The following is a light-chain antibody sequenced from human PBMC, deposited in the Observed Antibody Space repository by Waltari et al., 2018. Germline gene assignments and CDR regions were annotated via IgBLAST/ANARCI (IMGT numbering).Light chain of an antibody. J-gene: IGLJ2*01. CDR3: SSYAGSNFVV. V-gene: IGLV2-8*01. Sequence: QSALAQPPSASGSPGQSVTISCTGTSSAVGGYTYVSWYQQHPGKAPKLMIYEVSKRPSGVPDRFSGSKSGNTASLTVSGLQAEDEAAYYCSSYAGSNFVVFGGGTKVTVL. CDR1: SSAVGGYTY. CDR2: EVS.